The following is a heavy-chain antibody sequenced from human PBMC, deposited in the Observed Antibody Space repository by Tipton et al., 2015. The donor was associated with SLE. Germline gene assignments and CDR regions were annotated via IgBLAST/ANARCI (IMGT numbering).Heavy chain of an antibody. V-gene: IGHV4-59*08. J-gene: IGHJ6*02. CDR1: GGSINSYY. D-gene: IGHD3-3*01. CDR2: IYYTGST. Sequence: TLSLTCTVSGGSINSYYWNWIRQPPGKGLEWIGYIYYTGSTNYNPSHKGRVTISLDTSKNRFSLRLNSVTAADTAVYYCARLDVWNRLDDWGQGTTVSVSS. CDR3: ARLDVWNRLDD.